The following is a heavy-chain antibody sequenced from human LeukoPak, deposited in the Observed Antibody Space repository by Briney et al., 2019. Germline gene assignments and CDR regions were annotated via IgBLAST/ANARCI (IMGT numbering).Heavy chain of an antibody. CDR1: GFTFSSYS. J-gene: IGHJ3*02. CDR2: ISSSSSYI. CDR3: ARDGYCSSTSCYAFDI. V-gene: IGHV3-21*01. Sequence: GGSLRLSCAASGFTFSSYSMNWVRQAPGKGLEWVSSISSSSSYIYYADSVKGRFTISRDNAKNSLYLQMNSLRAEDTAVYYCARDGYCSSTSCYAFDIWGQGTMVTVSS. D-gene: IGHD2-2*01.